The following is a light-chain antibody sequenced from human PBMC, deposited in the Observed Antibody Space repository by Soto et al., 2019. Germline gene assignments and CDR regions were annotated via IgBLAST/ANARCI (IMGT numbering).Light chain of an antibody. V-gene: IGKV4-1*01. J-gene: IGKJ2*01. CDR2: WAS. CDR1: RSVLFSSDSENY. Sequence: DIVMTQSPDSLAVSLGERATINCKSSRSVLFSSDSENYLAWYQQKPGQPPKLLIYWASTRESGVPDRFSGSGSGSEFTLTISSLQAEDVAVYYCQQYYSSPYTFGQGTKLEI. CDR3: QQYYSSPYT.